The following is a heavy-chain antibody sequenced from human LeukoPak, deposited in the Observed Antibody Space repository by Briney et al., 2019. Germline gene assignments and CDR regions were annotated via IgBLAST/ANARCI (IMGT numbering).Heavy chain of an antibody. CDR2: ISSSSSYI. CDR1: GFTFSSYS. D-gene: IGHD5/OR15-5a*01. V-gene: IGHV3-21*01. CDR3: ARGNLSVDAFDI. J-gene: IGHJ3*02. Sequence: GGSLRLSCAASGFTFSSYSMNWVRQAPGKGLEWVSSISSSSSYIYYADSVKGRFTISRDNAKNSLYLQMNSLRAEDTAVYYCARGNLSVDAFDIWGQGTMVTVSS.